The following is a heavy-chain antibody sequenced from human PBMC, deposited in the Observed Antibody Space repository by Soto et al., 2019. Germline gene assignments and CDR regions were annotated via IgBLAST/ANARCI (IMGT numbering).Heavy chain of an antibody. V-gene: IGHV1-2*04. J-gene: IGHJ6*04. Sequence: ASVKVSCKASGYTFTSYAMHWVRQAPGQGLEWMGWINPNSGGTNYAQKFQGWVTMTRDTSISTAYMELSRLRSDDTAVYYCAREVLEILWFGEENYYVMDVWGKGTTVTVSS. D-gene: IGHD3-10*01. CDR2: INPNSGGT. CDR1: GYTFTSYA. CDR3: AREVLEILWFGEENYYVMDV.